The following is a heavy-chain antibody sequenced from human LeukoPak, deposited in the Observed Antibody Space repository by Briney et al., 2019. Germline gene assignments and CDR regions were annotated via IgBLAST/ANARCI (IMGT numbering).Heavy chain of an antibody. V-gene: IGHV3-7*01. J-gene: IGHJ4*02. D-gene: IGHD2-8*01. CDR3: ARGTNLDY. Sequence: PGGSLRLSCGASGLTFSSYWMSWVRPAPGKGLEWVAYINQEGSQKYYVDSVKGRFTISRDNAMNSLYLQVNSLRAEDTAVYYCARGTNLDYWGQGALVTVSS. CDR1: GLTFSSYW. CDR2: INQEGSQK.